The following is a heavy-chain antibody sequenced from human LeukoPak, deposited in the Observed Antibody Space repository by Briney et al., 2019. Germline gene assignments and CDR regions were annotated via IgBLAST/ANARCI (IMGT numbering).Heavy chain of an antibody. J-gene: IGHJ6*03. Sequence: GASVKVSCKASGYTFTGYYMHWVRQAPGQGLEWMGRINPNSGGTNFLQKFQGRVTMTRDTSISTAYMELSGLRSDDTAVYYCARGVNGGNFWIHYMDVWGKGTTVTVSS. CDR1: GYTFTGYY. CDR2: INPNSGGT. CDR3: ARGVNGGNFWIHYMDV. V-gene: IGHV1-2*06. D-gene: IGHD4-23*01.